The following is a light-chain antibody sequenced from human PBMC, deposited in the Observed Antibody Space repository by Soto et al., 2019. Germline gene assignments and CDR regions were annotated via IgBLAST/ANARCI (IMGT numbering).Light chain of an antibody. J-gene: IGKJ2*01. CDR1: QSVLHTRGSHF. Sequence: DIVMTQSPLSLAATPGEPASISCRSSQSVLHTRGSHFLDWYLLKPGQSPQLLIFLGSNRASGVPERFSGSGSGIDFTLEISRVEAEDFVIYYCMQVLRTPSTFGQGTRLEIK. V-gene: IGKV2-28*01. CDR3: MQVLRTPST. CDR2: LGS.